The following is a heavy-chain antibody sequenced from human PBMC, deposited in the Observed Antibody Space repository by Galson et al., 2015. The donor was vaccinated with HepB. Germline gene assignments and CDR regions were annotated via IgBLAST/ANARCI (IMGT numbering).Heavy chain of an antibody. Sequence: SLRLSCAASGFTFSSYAMHWVRQAPGKGLEWVAVISYDGSNKYYADSVKGRFTISRDNSKNTLYLQMNSLRAEDTAVYYCARGDYYDSSGYYYSPSASAFDYWGQGTLVTVSS. D-gene: IGHD3-22*01. CDR2: ISYDGSNK. CDR1: GFTFSSYA. V-gene: IGHV3-30-3*01. CDR3: ARGDYYDSSGYYYSPSASAFDY. J-gene: IGHJ4*02.